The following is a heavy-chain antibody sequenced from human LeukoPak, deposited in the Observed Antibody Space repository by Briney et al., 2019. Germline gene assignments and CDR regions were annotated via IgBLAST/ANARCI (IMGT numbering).Heavy chain of an antibody. J-gene: IGHJ4*02. Sequence: SETLSLTCAVYGESFSDYYWSWIRQPPGKGLEWIGEINHSGSTNYNPSLKSRVTISVDTSKNQFSLKLSSVTAADTAVYYCARGRVTYYYDSSGYYYGVWGQGTLVTVSS. CDR3: ARGRVTYYYDSSGYYYGV. CDR2: INHSGST. D-gene: IGHD3-22*01. CDR1: GESFSDYY. V-gene: IGHV4-34*01.